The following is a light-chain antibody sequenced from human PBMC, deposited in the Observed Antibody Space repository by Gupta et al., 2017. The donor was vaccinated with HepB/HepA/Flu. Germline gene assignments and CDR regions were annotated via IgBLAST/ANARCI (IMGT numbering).Light chain of an antibody. J-gene: IGKJ1*01. V-gene: IGKV1-5*03. CDR2: KAS. Sequence: DIQMTQSSSTLSASVGDRVTITCRASEGISKWLAWHQQRPGRAPQLLIYKASILQSGVPSRFSGSASGTEFTLTINGLQPEDFATYYCQQYSTFPWTLGQGTKAEIK. CDR1: EGISKW. CDR3: QQYSTFPWT.